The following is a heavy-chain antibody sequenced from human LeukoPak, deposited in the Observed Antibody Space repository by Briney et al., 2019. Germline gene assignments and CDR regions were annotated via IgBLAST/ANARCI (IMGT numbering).Heavy chain of an antibody. CDR1: GYTFTGYY. V-gene: IGHV1-2*02. CDR2: INPNSGGT. D-gene: IGHD5-12*01. CDR3: ARGDVVATNYHDY. Sequence: GASVKVSCKASGYTFTGYYMHWVRQAPGQGLEWMGWINPNSGGTNYAQKFQGRVTMTRDTSISTAYMELSRLRSDDTALYYCARGDVVATNYHDYWGQGTLVTVSS. J-gene: IGHJ4*02.